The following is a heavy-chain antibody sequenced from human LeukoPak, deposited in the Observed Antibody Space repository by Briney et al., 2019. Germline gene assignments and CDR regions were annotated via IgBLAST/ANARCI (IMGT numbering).Heavy chain of an antibody. CDR2: ISSSSSYI. CDR3: ARDASSASGWYYFDY. J-gene: IGHJ4*02. Sequence: ESGGSLRLSCAASGFTFSSYSMNWVRQAPGKGLEWVSSISSSSSYIYYADSVKGRFTISRDNAKNSLYLQMNSLRAEDTAVYYCARDASSASGWYYFDYWGQGTLVTVSS. V-gene: IGHV3-21*01. D-gene: IGHD6-19*01. CDR1: GFTFSSYS.